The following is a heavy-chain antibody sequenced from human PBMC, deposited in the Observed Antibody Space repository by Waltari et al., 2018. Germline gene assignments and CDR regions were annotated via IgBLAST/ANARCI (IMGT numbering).Heavy chain of an antibody. CDR3: ARDRDWAFDI. D-gene: IGHD2-21*01. V-gene: IGHV3-48*04. CDR1: GFTLSGYS. Sequence: EVQLVESGGGLVQPGGSMRLACAAAGFTLSGYSMNWFRQAPGKGLWWVSYISGVSGSIHYADSVKGRITVSRDNAKNSLYLQMSSLTAEDTAVFYCARDRDWAFDIWGQGTMVTVSS. CDR2: ISGVSGSI. J-gene: IGHJ3*02.